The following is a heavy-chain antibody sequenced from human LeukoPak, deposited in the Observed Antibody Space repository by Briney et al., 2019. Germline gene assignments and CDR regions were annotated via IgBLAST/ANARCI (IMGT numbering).Heavy chain of an antibody. Sequence: PGGSLRLSCVASGLNLDDSDMHWVRQAPGKGLEWVSLISADGGSTFSADSVKGRFSISRDNSKNSLYLQMNSLRSEDTAMYYCAKESGKFDYWGQGTLVAVSS. CDR2: ISADGGST. J-gene: IGHJ4*02. CDR1: GLNLDDSD. CDR3: AKESGKFDY. V-gene: IGHV3-43*02.